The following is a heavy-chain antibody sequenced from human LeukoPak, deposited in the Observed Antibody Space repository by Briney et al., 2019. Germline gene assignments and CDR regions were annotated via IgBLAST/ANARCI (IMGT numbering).Heavy chain of an antibody. CDR2: ISGSGGST. CDR1: GFTFSSYA. J-gene: IGHJ4*02. V-gene: IGHV3-23*01. Sequence: TGGSLRLSCAASGFTFSSYAMSWVGQAPGKGLEWVSAISGSGGSTYYADSVKGRFTISRDNSKNTLYLQMNSLRAEDTAVYYCAKGWTYYYGSGSPFGYWGQGTLVTVSS. D-gene: IGHD3-10*01. CDR3: AKGWTYYYGSGSPFGY.